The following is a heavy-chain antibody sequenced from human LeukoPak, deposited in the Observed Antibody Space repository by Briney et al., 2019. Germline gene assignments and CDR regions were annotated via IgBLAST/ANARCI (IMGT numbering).Heavy chain of an antibody. D-gene: IGHD4-23*01. Sequence: GGSLRLSCAASGFTFSSYGMHWVRQAPGKGLEWVAVISYDGSNKYYADSVKGRFTISRDNSKNTLYLKMNSLRAEDTAVYYCAKEHYGGNLDYFDYWGQGTLVTASS. V-gene: IGHV3-30*18. J-gene: IGHJ4*02. CDR2: ISYDGSNK. CDR3: AKEHYGGNLDYFDY. CDR1: GFTFSSYG.